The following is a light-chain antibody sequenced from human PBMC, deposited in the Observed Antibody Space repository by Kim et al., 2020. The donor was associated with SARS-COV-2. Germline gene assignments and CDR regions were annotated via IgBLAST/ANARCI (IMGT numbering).Light chain of an antibody. CDR1: SSYVGGYNY. Sequence: PGQSVTISCTGTSSYVGGYNYVSWYQQHPGKAPKLMIYDVSKRPSGVPDRFSGSKSGNTASLTISGLQAEDEADYYCCSYAGSYTVFGGGTQLTVL. CDR3: CSYAGSYTV. CDR2: DVS. J-gene: IGLJ2*01. V-gene: IGLV2-11*01.